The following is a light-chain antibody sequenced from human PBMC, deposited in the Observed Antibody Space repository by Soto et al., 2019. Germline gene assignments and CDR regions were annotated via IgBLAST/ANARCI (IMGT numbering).Light chain of an antibody. J-gene: IGKJ4*01. CDR2: VAS. CDR3: QQSFTTPLT. Sequence: DIQMTQSPSSLSASVGDRVTITCRSSQSIGRFLNWHQQKPGKAPNVLINVASTLRSGVPSRFSGSGSGTDFHLTINSLQPEDFETYFCQQSFTTPLTFGGGTMVDIK. V-gene: IGKV1-39*01. CDR1: QSIGRF.